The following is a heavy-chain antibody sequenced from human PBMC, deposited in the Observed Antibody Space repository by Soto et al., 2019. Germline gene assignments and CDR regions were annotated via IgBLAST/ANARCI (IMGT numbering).Heavy chain of an antibody. J-gene: IGHJ4*02. CDR2: ISGSGGST. CDR3: AKAKGSGSYSPPAPGY. CDR1: GFTFSSYA. D-gene: IGHD3-10*01. V-gene: IGHV3-23*01. Sequence: GGSLRLSCAASGFTFSSYAMSWVRQAPGKGLEWVSAISGSGGSTYYADSVKGRFTISRDNSKNTLYLQVNSLRAEDTAVYYCAKAKGSGSYSPPAPGYWGQGTLVTVSP.